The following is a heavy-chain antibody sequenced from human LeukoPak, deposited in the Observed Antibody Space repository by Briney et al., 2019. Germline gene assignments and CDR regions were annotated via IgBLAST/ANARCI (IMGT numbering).Heavy chain of an antibody. CDR1: GFTFSSYG. CDR3: ARDPHVSTSWSFTSYFDY. J-gene: IGHJ4*02. CDR2: IWYDGSNK. Sequence: GGSLRLSCAASGFTFSSYGMHWVRQAPGKGLEWVAVIWYDGSNKYYADSVKGRFTISRDNSKNTLYLQMNSLRAEDTAVYYCARDPHVSTSWSFTSYFDYWGQGTLVTVSS. V-gene: IGHV3-33*01. D-gene: IGHD2-2*01.